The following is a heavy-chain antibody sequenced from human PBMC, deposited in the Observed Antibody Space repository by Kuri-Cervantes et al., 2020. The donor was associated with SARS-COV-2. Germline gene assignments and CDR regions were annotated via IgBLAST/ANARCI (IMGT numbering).Heavy chain of an antibody. CDR2: IYYSGST. CDR1: GGSISSGGYY. J-gene: IGHJ5*02. Sequence: SETLSLTCTVSGGSISSGGYYWSWIRQHPGKGLEWIGYIYYSGSTYYNPSLKSRVTISVDTSKNQFSLKLSSVTAADTAVYYCARDGRSSWYNWFDPWGQGTLVTVSS. D-gene: IGHD6-13*01. V-gene: IGHV4-31*03. CDR3: ARDGRSSWYNWFDP.